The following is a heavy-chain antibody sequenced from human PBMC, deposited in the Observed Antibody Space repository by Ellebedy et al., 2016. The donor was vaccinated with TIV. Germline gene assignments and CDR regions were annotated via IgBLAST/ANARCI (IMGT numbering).Heavy chain of an antibody. Sequence: LSLTCAASGFILSSFAMFWVRQAPGKGLEWVAVISNDGNKKLYAESVKGRFTLSRDTSTSTVYLQMDSLRTEDTAVYYCARGPSTSAYLDSWGQGALVIVSS. V-gene: IGHV3-30-3*01. CDR3: ARGPSTSAYLDS. J-gene: IGHJ4*02. CDR1: GFILSSFA. CDR2: ISNDGNKK.